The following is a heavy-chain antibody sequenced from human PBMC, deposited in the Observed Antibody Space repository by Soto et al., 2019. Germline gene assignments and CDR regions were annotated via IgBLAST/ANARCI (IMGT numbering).Heavy chain of an antibody. V-gene: IGHV3-33*01. CDR1: GFTFSSYG. J-gene: IGHJ5*02. CDR2: IWYDGSNK. Sequence: QVQLVESGGGVVQPGRSLRLSCAASGFTFSSYGMHWVRQAPGKGLEWVAVIWYDGSNKYYADSVKGRFTISRDNSKNTLYLQMNSLRAEDTAVYYCARDSGGTRLLWFGPGGQGTLVTVSS. CDR3: ARDSGGTRLLWFGP. D-gene: IGHD3-10*01.